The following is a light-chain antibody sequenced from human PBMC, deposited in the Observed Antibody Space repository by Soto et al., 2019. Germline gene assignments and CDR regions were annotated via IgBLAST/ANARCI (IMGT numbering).Light chain of an antibody. V-gene: IGLV2-14*01. CDR3: SSYTSSSIDYV. CDR2: EVS. Sequence: QSAPTQPASVSGSPGQSITISCTGTSSDDGGYNYVSWYQQHPGKAPKLMIYEVSNRPSGVSNRFSGSKSGNTASLTISGLQAEDEADYYCSSYTSSSIDYVFGTGTKLTVL. J-gene: IGLJ1*01. CDR1: SSDDGGYNY.